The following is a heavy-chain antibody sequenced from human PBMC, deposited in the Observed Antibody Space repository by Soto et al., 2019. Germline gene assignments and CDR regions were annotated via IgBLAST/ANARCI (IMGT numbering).Heavy chain of an antibody. V-gene: IGHV2-5*01. D-gene: IGHD3-3*01. Sequence: SGPTLVKPTQTLTLTCTFSGFSLSTSGVGVGWIRQPPGKALEWLALIYWNDDKRYSPSLKSRLTITKDTSKNQVVLTMTNMDPVDTATYYCAHTLTEPAYDFWSGYDYYYGMDVWGQGTTVTVSS. CDR2: IYWNDDK. J-gene: IGHJ6*02. CDR1: GFSLSTSGVG. CDR3: AHTLTEPAYDFWSGYDYYYGMDV.